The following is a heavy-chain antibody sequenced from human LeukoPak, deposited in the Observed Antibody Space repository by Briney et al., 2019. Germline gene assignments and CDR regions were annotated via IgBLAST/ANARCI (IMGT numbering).Heavy chain of an antibody. CDR1: GGSISNYY. J-gene: IGHJ5*02. CDR2: IYYSGST. V-gene: IGHV4-59*01. D-gene: IGHD6-13*01. Sequence: SETLSLTCTVSGGSISNYYWSWIRQPPGKGLEWIGYIYYSGSTNYNPSLKSRVTISVDTSKNQFSLKLSSVTAADTAVYYCARLGAGNWFDPWGQGTLVTVSS. CDR3: ARLGAGNWFDP.